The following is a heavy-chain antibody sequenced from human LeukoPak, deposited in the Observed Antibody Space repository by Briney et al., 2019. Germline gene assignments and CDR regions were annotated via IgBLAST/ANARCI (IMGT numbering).Heavy chain of an antibody. J-gene: IGHJ4*02. CDR2: IKQDGSKK. V-gene: IGHV3-7*04. Sequence: GGSLRLSCVASGFPFSSYWMTWVRQAPGKGLEWVANIKQDGSKKSYVDSVKGRFTIPRDNAKNSLYLQMNSLRAEDTVIYYCTRVGYIDEGIDYWGQGTLVTVSS. CDR1: GFPFSSYW. CDR3: TRVGYIDEGIDY. D-gene: IGHD5-24*01.